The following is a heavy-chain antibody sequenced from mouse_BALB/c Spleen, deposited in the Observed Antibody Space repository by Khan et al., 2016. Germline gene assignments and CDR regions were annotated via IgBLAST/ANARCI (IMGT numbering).Heavy chain of an antibody. V-gene: IGHV5-4*02. CDR1: GFTFSDYY. CDR3: ARTYGNYGYFDV. D-gene: IGHD2-1*01. Sequence: EVELVESGGGLVKPGGSLKLSCAASGFTFSDYYMYWVRQTPEKRLEWVATISDGGSYTYSLDSVKGRFTISRDNAKNNLYLQMSSLKSEDTAMYYCARTYGNYGYFDVWGAGTTVTVSS. J-gene: IGHJ1*01. CDR2: ISDGGSYT.